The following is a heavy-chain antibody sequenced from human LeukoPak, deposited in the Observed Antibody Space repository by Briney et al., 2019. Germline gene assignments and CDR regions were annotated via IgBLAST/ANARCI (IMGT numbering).Heavy chain of an antibody. V-gene: IGHV3-23*01. Sequence: GGSLRLACAASGFTFSSYAMSWVRQAPGKGLEWVSALSGGGGGTYYADSMKGRFTISRDNSKNTLYLQMNSLTAEDTAVYYCAKDAAAVNSSGWFYFDYWGQGTLVTVSS. J-gene: IGHJ4*02. D-gene: IGHD6-19*01. CDR1: GFTFSSYA. CDR2: LSGGGGGT. CDR3: AKDAAAVNSSGWFYFDY.